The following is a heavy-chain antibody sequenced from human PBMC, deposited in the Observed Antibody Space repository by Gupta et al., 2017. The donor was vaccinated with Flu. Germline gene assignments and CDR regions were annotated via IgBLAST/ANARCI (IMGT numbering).Heavy chain of an antibody. Sequence: YTFSGYYMHWVRQAPGKGLEWMGRINPNSGGTNYAQNFQGRVTMTRDTSISTAYMELSRLRSDDTAVYYCARAVRKYSSSSDNFDYWGQGTLVTVSS. D-gene: IGHD6-6*01. CDR3: ARAVRKYSSSSDNFDY. J-gene: IGHJ4*02. V-gene: IGHV1-2*06. CDR1: YTFSGYY. CDR2: INPNSGGT.